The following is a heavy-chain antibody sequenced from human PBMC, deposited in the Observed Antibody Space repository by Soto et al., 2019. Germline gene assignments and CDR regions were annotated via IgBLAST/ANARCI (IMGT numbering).Heavy chain of an antibody. CDR3: TRGYCSGGSCYTPDY. V-gene: IGHV3-73*01. CDR2: IRSKANSYAT. Sequence: GGSLRLSCAASGFTFSGSAMHWVRQASGKGLEWVGRIRSKANSYATAYAASVKGRFTISRDDSKNTAYLQMNSLKTEDTAVYYCTRGYCSGGSCYTPDYWGQGTLVTVSS. J-gene: IGHJ4*02. D-gene: IGHD2-15*01. CDR1: GFTFSGSA.